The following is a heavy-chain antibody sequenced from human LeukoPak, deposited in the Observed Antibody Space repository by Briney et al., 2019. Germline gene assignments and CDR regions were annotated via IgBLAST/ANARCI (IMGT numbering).Heavy chain of an antibody. CDR3: AKDKGLGSSGWYPSQYYYYGMDV. D-gene: IGHD6-19*01. Sequence: SGGSLRLSCAASGFTFTRYSMHWVRQAPGKGLEWVAVISDDGSNKYYPDSVKGRFTISRDNAKNSLYLQMNSLRAEDTALYYCAKDKGLGSSGWYPSQYYYYGMDVWGQGTTVTVSS. CDR1: GFTFTRYS. J-gene: IGHJ6*02. V-gene: IGHV3-30-3*01. CDR2: ISDDGSNK.